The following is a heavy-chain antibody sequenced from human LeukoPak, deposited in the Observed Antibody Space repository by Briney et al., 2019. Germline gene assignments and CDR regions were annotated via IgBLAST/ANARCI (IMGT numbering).Heavy chain of an antibody. V-gene: IGHV3-30*04. CDR2: ISYDGSNK. CDR1: GFTFSSYA. CDR3: AGEFYGSGSPFDY. J-gene: IGHJ4*02. D-gene: IGHD3-10*01. Sequence: GGSLRLSCAASGFTFSSYAMHWVRQAPGKGLEWVAVISYDGSNKYYADSVKGRFTISRDNSKNTLYLQMNSLRAEDTAVYYCAGEFYGSGSPFDYWGQGTLVTVSS.